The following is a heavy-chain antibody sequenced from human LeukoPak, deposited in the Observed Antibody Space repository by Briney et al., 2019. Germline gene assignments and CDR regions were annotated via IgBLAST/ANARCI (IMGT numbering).Heavy chain of an antibody. CDR2: ISDSGGNT. Sequence: GGSLRLSCAASGFTFSNCAVGWVRQAPGKGLEWVSTISDSGGNTYHADSVKGRFTISRDNSKNTVYLQMNSLRAEDTAVYYCAKGNTGSFYSASDYWGQGTLVTVSS. CDR3: AKGNTGSFYSASDY. V-gene: IGHV3-23*01. CDR1: GFTFSNCA. J-gene: IGHJ4*02. D-gene: IGHD2-15*01.